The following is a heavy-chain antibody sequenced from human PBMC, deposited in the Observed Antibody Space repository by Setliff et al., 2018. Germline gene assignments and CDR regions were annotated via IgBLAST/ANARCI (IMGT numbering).Heavy chain of an antibody. CDR3: AKVGPLDLAGDWAFDS. CDR1: GGSISSGSYY. D-gene: IGHD7-27*01. V-gene: IGHV4-39*07. CDR2: MYYSGST. J-gene: IGHJ4*02. Sequence: SETLSLTCSVSGGSISSGSYYWGWIRQSPGKGLEWIGSMYYSGSTYYNPSLKGRVTLSVDTTKSQFSLKLNSITAAHTPVYYCAKVGPLDLAGDWAFDSWGQGTLGTVCS.